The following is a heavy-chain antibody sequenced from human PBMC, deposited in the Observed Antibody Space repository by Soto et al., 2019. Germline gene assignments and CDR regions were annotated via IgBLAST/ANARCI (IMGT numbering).Heavy chain of an antibody. Sequence: EVQLVESGGGLVQPGGSLRLSCAASGFTFNNYWMHWVRQVPGKGLVWVARIYTTGSSATYADSVKGRFTISRDNAKNTLYLQMNSLRAEDTAVYYWARGASGYGNFDYWGQGTLVTVSS. V-gene: IGHV3-74*01. CDR1: GFTFNNYW. CDR3: ARGASGYGNFDY. CDR2: IYTTGSSA. J-gene: IGHJ4*02. D-gene: IGHD5-12*01.